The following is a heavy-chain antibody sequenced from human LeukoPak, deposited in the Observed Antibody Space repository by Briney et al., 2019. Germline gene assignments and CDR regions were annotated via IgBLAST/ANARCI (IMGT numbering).Heavy chain of an antibody. J-gene: IGHJ4*02. CDR1: GYTFTSYS. V-gene: IGHV1-18*01. Sequence: GASVKVSCKASGYTFTSYSISWVRQAAGQGHEWMGWISAYNGATHYAQKLQGRVTMTTDTSTYTVYMEMRSLRSDDTAVYYCARDGHRMYYYGSSDYRFDYWGQGTLVTVSS. CDR2: ISAYNGAT. CDR3: ARDGHRMYYYGSSDYRFDY. D-gene: IGHD3-22*01.